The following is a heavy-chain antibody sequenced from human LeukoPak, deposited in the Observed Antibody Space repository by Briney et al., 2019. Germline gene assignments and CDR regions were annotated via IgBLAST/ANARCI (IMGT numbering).Heavy chain of an antibody. Sequence: GGSLRLSCAASGFTFSSYSMTWVRQAPGKGLEWVSSMSSGSRDIYYVDSVRGRFTISRDNAKNSLYLLMNSPRAEDTAVYYCARDRPTGASRLFVVQWGQGTLVSVSS. J-gene: IGHJ4*02. D-gene: IGHD3-3*01. CDR2: MSSGSRDI. V-gene: IGHV3-21*01. CDR1: GFTFSSYS. CDR3: ARDRPTGASRLFVVQ.